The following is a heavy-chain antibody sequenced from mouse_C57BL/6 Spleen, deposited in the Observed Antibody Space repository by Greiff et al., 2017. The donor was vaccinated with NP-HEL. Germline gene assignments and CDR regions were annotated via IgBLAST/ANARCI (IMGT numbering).Heavy chain of an antibody. CDR1: GYTFTSYW. Sequence: QVQLQQPGAELVMPGASVKLSCKASGYTFTSYWMHWVKQRPGPGLEWIGEIDPSDSYTNYNQKFKGKSTLTVDKSSSTAYMQLSSLTSEDSAVYYCATILRYFDYWGQGTTLTVSS. V-gene: IGHV1-69*01. CDR2: IDPSDSYT. J-gene: IGHJ2*01. D-gene: IGHD1-1*01. CDR3: ATILRYFDY.